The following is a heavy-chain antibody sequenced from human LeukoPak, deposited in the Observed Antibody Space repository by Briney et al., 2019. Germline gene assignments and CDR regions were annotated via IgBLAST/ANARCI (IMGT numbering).Heavy chain of an antibody. V-gene: IGHV3-53*01. Sequence: GGSLRLSCAASGVTVSSNYMSWVRQAPGKGLEWVSVIYSGGSTYYADSVKGRFTLSRDTSKNTLYLQMNSLRAEDTAVYYCARPRYGSSWYAFDIWGQETIVTVSS. J-gene: IGHJ3*02. CDR2: IYSGGST. CDR3: ARPRYGSSWYAFDI. CDR1: GVTVSSNY. D-gene: IGHD6-13*01.